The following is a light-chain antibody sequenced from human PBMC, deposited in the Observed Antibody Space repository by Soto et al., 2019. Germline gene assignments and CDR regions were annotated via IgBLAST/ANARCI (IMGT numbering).Light chain of an antibody. V-gene: IGKV1-5*01. CDR1: SSSKC. Sequence: DIQMTQSPSTLAASVGDTVTLTCRSSSKCLAWYQKKPGKAPKLLIYDVSDLERGVPPRSSGCTSGAESTLTIAGLQLADLGTYYCRHCPDFTFGQGTRVEIK. J-gene: IGKJ2*01. CDR3: RHCPDFT. CDR2: DVS.